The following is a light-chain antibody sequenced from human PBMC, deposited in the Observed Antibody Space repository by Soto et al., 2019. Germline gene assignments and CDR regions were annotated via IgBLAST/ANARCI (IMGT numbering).Light chain of an antibody. Sequence: DIQMTQSPSSLSASVGDRVTITCQASHDISNYLNWYQQKSGKAPKLLIYDASNLETGVPSRFSGSGSGTHFTFTITSLQHEDIATYYCQQYDNLWTFGQGTKVEIK. J-gene: IGKJ1*01. CDR1: HDISNY. V-gene: IGKV1-33*01. CDR3: QQYDNLWT. CDR2: DAS.